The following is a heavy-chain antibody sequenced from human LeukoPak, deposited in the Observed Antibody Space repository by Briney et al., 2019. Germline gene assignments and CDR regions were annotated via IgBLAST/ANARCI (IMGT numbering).Heavy chain of an antibody. D-gene: IGHD2-8*02. V-gene: IGHV3-30-3*01. CDR1: GFAFRAYA. CDR2: ISFDAHTK. Sequence: GGSLRLSCAASGFAFRAYAIHWVRQAPGKGLEWISFISFDAHTKYYANSVEGRLTISRDNSKNTLSLQMNSLRAEDTAIYYCARDLSEKYCIDYWGQGTLVTVSS. CDR3: ARDLSEKYCIDY. J-gene: IGHJ4*02.